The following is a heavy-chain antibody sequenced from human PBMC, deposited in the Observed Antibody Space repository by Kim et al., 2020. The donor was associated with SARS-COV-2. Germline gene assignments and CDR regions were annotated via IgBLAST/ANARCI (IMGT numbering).Heavy chain of an antibody. CDR1: GGSISSYY. J-gene: IGHJ3*02. Sequence: SETLSLTCTVSGGSISSYYWSWIRQPPGKGLEWIGYIYYSGSTNYNPSLTSRVTISVDTSKNQFSLKLSSVTAADTAVYYCARGSELFGAFDIWGQGTMVTVSS. CDR3: ARGSELFGAFDI. V-gene: IGHV4-59*01. D-gene: IGHD3-10*01. CDR2: IYYSGST.